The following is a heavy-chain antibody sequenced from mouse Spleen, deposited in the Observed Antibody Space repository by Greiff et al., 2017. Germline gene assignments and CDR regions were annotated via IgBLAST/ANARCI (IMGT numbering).Heavy chain of an antibody. CDR1: GYTFTSYW. CDR2: IDPSDSYT. Sequence: VQLQQPGAELVRPGTSVKLSCKASGYTFTSYWMHWVKQRPGQGLEWIGVIDPSDSYTNYNQKFKGKATLTVDTSSSTAYMQLSSLTSEDSAVYYCAPFITTVGYFDYWGQGTTLTVSS. V-gene: IGHV1-59*01. J-gene: IGHJ2*01. D-gene: IGHD1-1*01. CDR3: APFITTVGYFDY.